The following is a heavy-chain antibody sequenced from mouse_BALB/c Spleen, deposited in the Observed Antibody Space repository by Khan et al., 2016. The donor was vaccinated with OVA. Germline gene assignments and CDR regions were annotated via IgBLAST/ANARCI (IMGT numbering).Heavy chain of an antibody. CDR1: GYSFTTYW. V-gene: IGHV1-7*01. CDR2: INPSTGYT. D-gene: IGHD2-1*01. Sequence: QVQLQQSGAELAKPGASVKISCKASGYSFTTYWMHWVKQRPGQGLEWIGYINPSTGYTNYNQNFRDRATLTADESSSTAYMELNSLTSDDSAVYFCRGGGHYGARLAYWGQGTLVTVSA. CDR3: RGGGHYGARLAY. J-gene: IGHJ3*01.